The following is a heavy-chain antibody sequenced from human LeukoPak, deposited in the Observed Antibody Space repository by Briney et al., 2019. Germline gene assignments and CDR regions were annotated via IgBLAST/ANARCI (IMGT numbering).Heavy chain of an antibody. V-gene: IGHV1-69*13. CDR1: GYTFTSYY. D-gene: IGHD2-2*01. CDR3: ARDCSSTSCPDY. J-gene: IGHJ4*02. CDR2: IIPIFGTA. Sequence: SVKVSCKASGYTFTSYYMHWVRQAPGQGLEWMGGIIPIFGTANYAQKFQGRVTITADESTSTAYMELSSLRSEDTAVYYCARDCSSTSCPDYWGQGTLVTVSS.